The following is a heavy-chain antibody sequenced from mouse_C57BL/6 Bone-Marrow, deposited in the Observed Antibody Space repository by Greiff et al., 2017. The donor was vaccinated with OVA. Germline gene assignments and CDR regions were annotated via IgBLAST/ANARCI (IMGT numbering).Heavy chain of an antibody. J-gene: IGHJ2*01. CDR2: ISSGSSTI. V-gene: IGHV5-17*01. Sequence: EVHLVESGGGLVKPGGSLKLSCAASGFTFSDYGMHWVRQAPEKGLEWVAYISSGSSTIYYADTVKGRFTISRDNAKNTLFLQMTSLRSEDTAMYYCATHYYGSSYFDYWGQGTTLTVSS. CDR3: ATHYYGSSYFDY. D-gene: IGHD1-1*01. CDR1: GFTFSDYG.